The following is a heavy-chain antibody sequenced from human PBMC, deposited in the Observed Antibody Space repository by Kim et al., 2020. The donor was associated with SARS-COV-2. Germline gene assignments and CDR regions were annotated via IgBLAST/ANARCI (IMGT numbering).Heavy chain of an antibody. Sequence: ASVKVSCKASGYTFTSYGISWVRQAPGQGLEWMGWISAYNGNTNYAQKLQGRVTMTTDTSTSTAYMELRSLRSDDTAVYYCARGGAEQWLVDKVGGDYWGQGTLVTVSS. J-gene: IGHJ4*02. V-gene: IGHV1-18*01. CDR2: ISAYNGNT. CDR1: GYTFTSYG. D-gene: IGHD6-19*01. CDR3: ARGGAEQWLVDKVGGDY.